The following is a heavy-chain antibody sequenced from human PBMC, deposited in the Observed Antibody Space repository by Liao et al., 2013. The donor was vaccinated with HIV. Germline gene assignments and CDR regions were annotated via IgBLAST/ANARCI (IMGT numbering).Heavy chain of an antibody. CDR3: ARVGYSNGQEAFYYYYYMDV. D-gene: IGHD5-18*01. J-gene: IGHJ6*03. V-gene: IGHV4-59*01. CDR2: IHYTGST. CDR1: GGSISSYH. Sequence: QVQLQESGPGLVKPSGTLSLTCSVSGGSISSYHWSWIRQPPGKGLQWMGHIHYTGSTNYSPSLRSRITISVDPSRNQFSLQLTSVTAADTAVYFCARVGYSNGQEAFYYYYYMDVWGKGTTVTVSS.